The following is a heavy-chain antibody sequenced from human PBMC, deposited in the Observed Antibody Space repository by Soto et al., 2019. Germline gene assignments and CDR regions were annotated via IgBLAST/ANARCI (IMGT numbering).Heavy chain of an antibody. V-gene: IGHV4-59*01. CDR2: IYYSGST. Sequence: SETLSLTCTVSGGSISDSYWSWIRQPPGKGLEWIGYIYYSGSTNYNPSLKSRVTISVDTSKNQFSLKLSSVTAADTAVYYCARDQRKPYLGFDPWGQGTLVTVSS. D-gene: IGHD3-10*01. CDR3: ARDQRKPYLGFDP. CDR1: GGSISDSY. J-gene: IGHJ5*02.